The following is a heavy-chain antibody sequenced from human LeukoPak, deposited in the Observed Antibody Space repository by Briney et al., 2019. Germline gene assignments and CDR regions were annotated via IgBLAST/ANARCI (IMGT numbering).Heavy chain of an antibody. CDR3: ARDFDYYDTRFALGQESAFDI. V-gene: IGHV3-30-3*01. J-gene: IGHJ3*02. CDR1: GFTFSSYA. CDR2: ISYDGSNK. D-gene: IGHD3-22*01. Sequence: PGGSLRLSCAASGFTFSSYAMHWVRQAPGKGLEWVAVISYDGSNKYYADSVKGRFTISRDNSKNTLYLQMNSLRAEDTAVYYCARDFDYYDTRFALGQESAFDIWGQGTMVTVSS.